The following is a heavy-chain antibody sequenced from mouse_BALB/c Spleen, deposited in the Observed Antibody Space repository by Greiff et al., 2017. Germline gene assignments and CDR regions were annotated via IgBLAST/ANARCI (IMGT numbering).Heavy chain of an antibody. CDR3: ARHGRYYYAMDY. CDR2: ISSGGGST. J-gene: IGHJ4*01. V-gene: IGHV5-12-1*01. Sequence: VQLKESGGGLVKPGGSLKLSCAASGFAFSSYDMSWVRQTPEKRLEWVAYISSGGGSTYYPDTVKGRFTISRDNAKNTLYLQMSSLKSEDTAMYYCARHGRYYYAMDYWGQGTSVTVSS. CDR1: GFAFSSYD.